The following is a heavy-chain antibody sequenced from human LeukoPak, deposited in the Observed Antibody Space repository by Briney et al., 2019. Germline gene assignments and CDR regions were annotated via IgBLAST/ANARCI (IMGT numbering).Heavy chain of an antibody. CDR2: ISSSSYI. D-gene: IGHD5-12*01. J-gene: IGHJ4*02. V-gene: IGHV3-21*01. CDR3: ARAVAYSGYEGD. CDR1: GFTFSSYS. Sequence: GGSLRLSCAASGFTFSSYSMNWVRQAPGKGLEWVSSISSSSYIYYADSVKGRFTISRDNAKNSLYLQMNSLRAEDTAVYYCARAVAYSGYEGDWGQGTLVTVSS.